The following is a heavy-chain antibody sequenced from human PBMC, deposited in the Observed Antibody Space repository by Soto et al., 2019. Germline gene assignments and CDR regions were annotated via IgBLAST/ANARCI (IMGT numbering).Heavy chain of an antibody. J-gene: IGHJ4*02. CDR1: GFSLNSPRMG. CDR3: ARITYTSGHKLFDY. CDR2: IFSTDEK. Sequence: QVTLKESGPVLVKPTETLTLTCTVSGFSLNSPRMGVSWIRQPPGKALEWLAHIFSTDEKSYNTSLKSRLTLSKDTSKSQVVLSMTNMDPLDTATYYCARITYTSGHKLFDYWGQGTLVTVSS. D-gene: IGHD6-19*01. V-gene: IGHV2-26*01.